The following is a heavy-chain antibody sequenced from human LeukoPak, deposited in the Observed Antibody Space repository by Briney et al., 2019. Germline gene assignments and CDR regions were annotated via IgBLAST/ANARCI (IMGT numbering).Heavy chain of an antibody. J-gene: IGHJ6*03. CDR1: GFAFSTYS. D-gene: IGHD5-18*01. CDR3: ARGGYSHGRYYYYMDV. CDR2: ISSTSAYI. V-gene: IGHV3-21*06. Sequence: GGSLRLSCAASGFAFSTYSMIWVRQAPGKGLEWVSSISSTSAYIYYADSLKGRFTISRDNAKNSLYLQTNSLRAEYTAVYYCARGGYSHGRYYYYMDVWGIGTAVTVSS.